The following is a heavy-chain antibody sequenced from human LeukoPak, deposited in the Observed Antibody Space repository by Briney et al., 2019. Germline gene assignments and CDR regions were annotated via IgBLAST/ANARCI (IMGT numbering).Heavy chain of an antibody. CDR3: AKDGSYYKLFDY. V-gene: IGHV3-9*01. Sequence: PGRSLRLSCAASGFTFDDYAMHWVRQAPGKGLEWVSGISWNSGSIGYADSVKGRFTISRDNAKNSLYLQMNSLRAEDTALYYCAKDGSYYKLFDYWGQGTLVTVSS. J-gene: IGHJ4*02. D-gene: IGHD1-26*01. CDR1: GFTFDDYA. CDR2: ISWNSGSI.